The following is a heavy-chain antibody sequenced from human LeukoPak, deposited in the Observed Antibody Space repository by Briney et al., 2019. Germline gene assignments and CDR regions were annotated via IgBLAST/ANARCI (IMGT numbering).Heavy chain of an antibody. J-gene: IGHJ4*02. CDR2: ISTISGSGPGT. Sequence: PGGSLRLSCAASGFTFSNYAMSWVRPAPGKGLEWVSAISTISGSGPGTYYADSVKGRFTISRDKSKNTLYLQMNSLRAEDTAVYYCAKAPIGYSSSWYYFDYWGQGTLVTVSS. CDR1: GFTFSNYA. V-gene: IGHV3-23*01. CDR3: AKAPIGYSSSWYYFDY. D-gene: IGHD6-13*01.